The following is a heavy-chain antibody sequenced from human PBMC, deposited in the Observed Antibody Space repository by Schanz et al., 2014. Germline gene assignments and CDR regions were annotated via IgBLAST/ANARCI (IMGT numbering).Heavy chain of an antibody. V-gene: IGHV1-46*02. D-gene: IGHD3-3*01. CDR1: GYTFNNHG. CDR3: ASGEARVTSSGVVIVPMNV. J-gene: IGHJ6*03. CDR2: INPSGGST. Sequence: QVQLVQSGAEVKKPGASVRVSCKASGYTFNNHGISWVRQAPGQGLEWMGIINPSGGSTSYAQKFQGRVTITRDTSASIVYMELSSLRSEDTAVCFCASGEARVTSSGVVIVPMNVWGKGTTVIVSS.